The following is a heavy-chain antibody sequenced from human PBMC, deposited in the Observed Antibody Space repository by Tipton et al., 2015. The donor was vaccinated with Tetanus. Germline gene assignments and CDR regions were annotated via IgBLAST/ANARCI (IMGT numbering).Heavy chain of an antibody. D-gene: IGHD4-17*01. CDR3: ARNILVTTVTTFWYFDL. CDR2: ISYDGSNK. J-gene: IGHJ2*01. Sequence: SLRLSCAASGFTFSSYAMHWVRQAPGKGLEWVAVISYDGSNKYYADSVKGRFTISRDNSKNTLYLQMNSLRAEDTAVYYCARNILVTTVTTFWYFDLWGRGTLVTVSS. V-gene: IGHV3-30*04. CDR1: GFTFSSYA.